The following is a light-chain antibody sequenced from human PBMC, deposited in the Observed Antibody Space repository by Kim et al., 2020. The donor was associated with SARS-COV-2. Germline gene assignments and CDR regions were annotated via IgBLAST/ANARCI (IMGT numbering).Light chain of an antibody. CDR2: KDN. Sequence: SYELTQPPSVSVSPGQTARITCSGDALPKQYAYWYQQKAGQAPVLLIYKDNERPSGIPERFSGSNSGTLATLTISGVQGEDEADYYCQSQDSSGAYVVFG. CDR1: ALPKQY. J-gene: IGLJ1*01. CDR3: QSQDSSGAYVV. V-gene: IGLV3-25*03.